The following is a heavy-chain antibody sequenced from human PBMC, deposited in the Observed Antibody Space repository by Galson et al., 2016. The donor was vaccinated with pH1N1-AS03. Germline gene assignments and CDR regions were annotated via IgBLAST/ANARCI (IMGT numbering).Heavy chain of an antibody. CDR2: IRTKTNRYAT. CDR3: SRGDWFD. D-gene: IGHD3-9*01. J-gene: IGHJ4*02. CDR1: GFTFSRST. Sequence: SLRLSCAASGFTFSRSTMHWVRQASGKGLEWVGHIRTKTNRYATAYGASMKGRFTISRDDSKNITYLQMNSLQSDDTAVYFCSRGDWFDWGQGTLDTVSS. V-gene: IGHV3-73*01.